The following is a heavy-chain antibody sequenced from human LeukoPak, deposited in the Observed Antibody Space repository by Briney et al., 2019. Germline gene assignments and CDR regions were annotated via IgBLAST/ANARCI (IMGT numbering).Heavy chain of an antibody. D-gene: IGHD3-10*01. CDR3: AKDAGKIWFGDQSYYYYGMDV. Sequence: EPGGSLRPSCAASGFTFSSYAMSWVRQAPGKGLEWVSAISGSGGSTYYADSVKGRFTISRDNSKNTLYLQMNSLRAEDTAVYYCAKDAGKIWFGDQSYYYYGMDVWGQGTTVTVSS. V-gene: IGHV3-23*01. J-gene: IGHJ6*02. CDR2: ISGSGGST. CDR1: GFTFSSYA.